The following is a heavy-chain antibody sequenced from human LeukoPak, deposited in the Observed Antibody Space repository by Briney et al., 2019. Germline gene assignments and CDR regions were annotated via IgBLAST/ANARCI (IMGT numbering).Heavy chain of an antibody. CDR1: GFTFSDYN. V-gene: IGHV3-48*01. J-gene: IGHJ4*02. D-gene: IGHD6-19*01. CDR2: ISSSSSTI. Sequence: GGSLRLSCAASGFTFSDYNMNWVRQAPGKGLEWVSYISSSSSTIYYADSVKGRFTISRDSDKNSLYLKMNSLRAEDTAVYYCARDRLAVAGRGYFDYWGQGTLVTVSS. CDR3: ARDRLAVAGRGYFDY.